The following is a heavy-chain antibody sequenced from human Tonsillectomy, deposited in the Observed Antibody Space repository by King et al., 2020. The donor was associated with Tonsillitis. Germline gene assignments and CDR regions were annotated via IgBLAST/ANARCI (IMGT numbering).Heavy chain of an antibody. J-gene: IGHJ4*02. CDR2: IYYSGST. D-gene: IGHD3-9*01. CDR3: AKTVPDYDILTGYSQGGYFDY. Sequence: LQLQESGPGLVKPSETLSLTCTVSGGSISSSSYYWGWIRQPPGKGLEWIGSIYYSGSTYYNPSLKSRVTISVDTSKNQFSLKLSSVTAADTAVYYFAKTVPDYDILTGYSQGGYFDYWGQGTLVTVSS. CDR1: GGSISSSSYY. V-gene: IGHV4-39*01.